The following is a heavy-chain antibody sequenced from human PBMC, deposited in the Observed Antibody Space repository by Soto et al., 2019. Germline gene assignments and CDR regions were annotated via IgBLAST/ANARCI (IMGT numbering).Heavy chain of an antibody. Sequence: QVQLVESGGGVVQPGRSLRLSCAASGFTFSSYGMHWVRQAPGKGLEWVAVIWYDGSNKYYADSVKGRFTISRDNSKNTLYLQMNSLRAEDTAVYYCAREREDYGDRDPHPDIWGQGTMVTVSS. CDR2: IWYDGSNK. CDR1: GFTFSSYG. V-gene: IGHV3-33*01. D-gene: IGHD4-17*01. J-gene: IGHJ3*02. CDR3: AREREDYGDRDPHPDI.